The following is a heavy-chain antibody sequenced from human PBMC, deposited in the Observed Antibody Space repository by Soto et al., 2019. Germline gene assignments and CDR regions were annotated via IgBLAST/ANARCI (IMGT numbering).Heavy chain of an antibody. CDR3: ASGKGALRYGMCV. D-gene: IGHD1-26*01. Sequence: QVQLQESGPGLVKPSETLSLTCTVSGGSISSYYWSWIRQPPGKGREWIGYIYYSGSTNYNPSLKRRVHISVDTYKNHFSLELSSVSAADAAVYYCASGKGALRYGMCVWGQGTPGTVSS. V-gene: IGHV4-59*13. CDR2: IYYSGST. J-gene: IGHJ6*02. CDR1: GGSISSYY.